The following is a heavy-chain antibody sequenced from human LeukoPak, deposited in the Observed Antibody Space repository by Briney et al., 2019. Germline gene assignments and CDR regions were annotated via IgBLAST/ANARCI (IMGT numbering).Heavy chain of an antibody. V-gene: IGHV3-11*06. D-gene: IGHD3-10*01. J-gene: IGHJ4*02. CDR2: ISSSSSYI. Sequence: GGSLRLSCAASGFTFSDYYMSWIRQAPGKGLECVSSISSSSSYIYYADSVKGRFTISRDNAKNSLYLQMNSLRAEDTAVYFCARGSYASGSYTFDYWGQGTLVTVSS. CDR3: ARGSYASGSYTFDY. CDR1: GFTFSDYY.